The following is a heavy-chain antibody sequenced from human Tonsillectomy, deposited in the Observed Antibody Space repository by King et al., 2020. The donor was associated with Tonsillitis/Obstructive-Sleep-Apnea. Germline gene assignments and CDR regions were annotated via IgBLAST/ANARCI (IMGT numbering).Heavy chain of an antibody. CDR3: ARDRDHYQLVRWFDP. CDR1: GFTFSSYA. CDR2: ISYDGRNK. Sequence: QLVESGGGVVQPGRSLRLSCAASGFTFSSYAMHWVRQAPGKGLEWVAVISYDGRNKYYADSVKGRFTISRDNSKNTLYLQMNRLRAEDTAVYYCARDRDHYQLVRWFDPWGQGTLVTVSS. J-gene: IGHJ5*02. D-gene: IGHD2-2*01. V-gene: IGHV3-30*04.